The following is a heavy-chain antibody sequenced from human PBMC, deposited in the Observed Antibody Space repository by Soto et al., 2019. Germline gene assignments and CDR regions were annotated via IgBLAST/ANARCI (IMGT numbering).Heavy chain of an antibody. CDR3: AGGSSKSWFDP. Sequence: SETLSLTCTVSGGSIRSDGYYWSWIRQHPGKGLEWIGYIYYSGITYYNPSLKSRVSISADTSNNQFSLKLTSVTAADTAVYYCAGGSSKSWFDPWGQGTLVTVSS. V-gene: IGHV4-31*03. J-gene: IGHJ5*02. CDR1: GGSIRSDGYY. CDR2: IYYSGIT. D-gene: IGHD6-6*01.